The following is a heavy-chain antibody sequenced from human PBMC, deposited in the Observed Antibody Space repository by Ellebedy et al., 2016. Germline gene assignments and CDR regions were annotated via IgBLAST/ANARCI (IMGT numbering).Heavy chain of an antibody. J-gene: IGHJ4*02. CDR2: VFYGGST. Sequence: SETLSLTXTVSGGSVDTYYWTWIRQSPGKGLEWIGYVFYGGSTKYNPSLRSRATISLDPSKNQFSLKLTSVAAADTAVYYCARDVCLYSSSPSFDSWGQGTLVTVSS. V-gene: IGHV4-59*02. CDR1: GGSVDTYY. CDR3: ARDVCLYSSSPSFDS. D-gene: IGHD6-6*01.